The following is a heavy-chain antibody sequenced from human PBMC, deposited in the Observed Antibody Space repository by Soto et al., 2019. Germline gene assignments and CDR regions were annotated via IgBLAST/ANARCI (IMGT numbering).Heavy chain of an antibody. Sequence: QVQLQESGPGLVKPSQTLSLTCTVSGGSISSGGFYWSWIRQHPGKGLEWIGYFYYSGNTYYNPSLKSRVTISVDTSKNQFSLKLSSVTAADTAVYYCARGGLAAATYWGQGTLGTVSS. D-gene: IGHD6-13*01. V-gene: IGHV4-31*03. CDR2: FYYSGNT. CDR1: GGSISSGGFY. CDR3: ARGGLAAATY. J-gene: IGHJ4*02.